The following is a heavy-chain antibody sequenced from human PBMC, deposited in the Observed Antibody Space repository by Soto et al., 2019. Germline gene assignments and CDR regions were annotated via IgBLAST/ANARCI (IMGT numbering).Heavy chain of an antibody. Sequence: PSETLSLTCAVYGGSFSGYYWSWIRQPPGKGLEWIGYIYYSGSTNYNPSLKSRVTISVDTSKNQFSLKLSSVTAADTAVYYCAREERVYCSGGSCYSSPFDYWGQGTLVTVSS. J-gene: IGHJ4*02. D-gene: IGHD2-15*01. V-gene: IGHV4-59*01. CDR3: AREERVYCSGGSCYSSPFDY. CDR1: GGSFSGYY. CDR2: IYYSGST.